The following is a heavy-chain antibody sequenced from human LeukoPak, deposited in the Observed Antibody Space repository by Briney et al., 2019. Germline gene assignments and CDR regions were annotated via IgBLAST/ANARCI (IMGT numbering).Heavy chain of an antibody. CDR1: GGTFSSYA. CDR3: ARQRWLQFPDY. D-gene: IGHD5-12*01. V-gene: IGHV1-69*04. CDR2: VIPILGIA. J-gene: IGHJ4*02. Sequence: SSVKVSCKASGGTFSSYAISWVRQAPGQGLEWMGRVIPILGIANYAQKFQGRVTITADKSTSTAYMELSSLRSEDTAVYYCARQRWLQFPDYWGREPWSPSPQ.